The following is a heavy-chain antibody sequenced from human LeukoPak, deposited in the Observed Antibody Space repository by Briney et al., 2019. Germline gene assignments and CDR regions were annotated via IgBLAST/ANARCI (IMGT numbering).Heavy chain of an antibody. D-gene: IGHD6-13*01. J-gene: IGHJ4*02. CDR2: IKQDGSEK. Sequence: PGGSLRLSCAASGFTFSSYWMSWLRQAPGKGLEWVANIKQDGSEKYYVDSVKGRFTISRDNAKNSLYLQMNSLRAEDTAVYYCARVSIAAAGTFCYFDYWGQGTPVTVSS. CDR3: ARVSIAAAGTFCYFDY. V-gene: IGHV3-7*04. CDR1: GFTFSSYW.